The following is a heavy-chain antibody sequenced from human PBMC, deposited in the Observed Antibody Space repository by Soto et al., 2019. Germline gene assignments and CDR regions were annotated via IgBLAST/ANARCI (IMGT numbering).Heavy chain of an antibody. V-gene: IGHV1-2*04. J-gene: IGHJ6*02. D-gene: IGHD2-8*01. CDR2: INPKSGGT. CDR3: ARGDSTDCSNGVCSFFYNHDMDV. CDR1: GYSFTDYH. Sequence: ASVKVSCEHSGYSFTDYHIHWVRQAPGQGLEWLGRINPKSGGTSTAQKFQGWVTMTTDTSISTASMELTRLTSDDTAIYYCARGDSTDCSNGVCSFFYNHDMDVWG.